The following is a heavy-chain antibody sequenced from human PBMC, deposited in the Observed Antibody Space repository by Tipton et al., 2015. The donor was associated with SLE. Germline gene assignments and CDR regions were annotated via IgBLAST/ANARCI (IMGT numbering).Heavy chain of an antibody. Sequence: TLSLTCSVSGVSIRSYYWSWIRQPPGKGLEWIGYIYYSGSAIYNPSLKSRVTMSLDTSKNQFFLNLSSVTAADTALYYCARAGGGATRNWFDPWGQGTLVTVSS. CDR2: IYYSGSA. D-gene: IGHD3-10*01. CDR1: GVSIRSYY. CDR3: ARAGGGATRNWFDP. V-gene: IGHV4-59*08. J-gene: IGHJ5*02.